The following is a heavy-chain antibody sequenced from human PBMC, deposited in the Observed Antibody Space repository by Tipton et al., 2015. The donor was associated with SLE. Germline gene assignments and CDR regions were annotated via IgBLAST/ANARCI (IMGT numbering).Heavy chain of an antibody. CDR2: ISTYNGNT. J-gene: IGHJ4*02. D-gene: IGHD3-10*01. CDR3: TGGPPMFQGVKMLY. V-gene: IGHV1-18*01. Sequence: QLVQSGAEVRKPGASVKVSCKASGYRFSDNVINWVRQAPGQGLEWMGWISTYNGNTNYAQKFQGRVTMTEDTSTNTAFMELSSLRSEDTAVYYCTGGPPMFQGVKMLYWGQGTLVTVPS. CDR1: GYRFSDNV.